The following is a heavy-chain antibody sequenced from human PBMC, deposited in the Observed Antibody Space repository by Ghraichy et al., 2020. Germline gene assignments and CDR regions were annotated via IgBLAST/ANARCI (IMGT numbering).Heavy chain of an antibody. V-gene: IGHV3-33*01. CDR1: GFALSNFA. Sequence: GGSLRLSCAASGFALSNFAMHWVRQSPGDGLEWVAVIWYDGNNKFYADSVKGRFTISRDNSKNTLSLKMSSLRAEDTAIYYCAREFGSGSGRFDPWGQGTLVTVSS. CDR3: AREFGSGSGRFDP. J-gene: IGHJ5*02. D-gene: IGHD3-10*01. CDR2: IWYDGNNK.